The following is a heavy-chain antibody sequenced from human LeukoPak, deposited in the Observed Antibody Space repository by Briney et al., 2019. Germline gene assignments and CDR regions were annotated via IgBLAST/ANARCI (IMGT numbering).Heavy chain of an antibody. Sequence: SQTLSLTCAISRDSVSINSAAWNWIRQSPSRGLEWLGRTYYRSKWYTYYAVSVKSRITINPDTSKNQFSLQLYSVTPDDTAVYYCARGYSGYLVNWGQGTLVTVSS. CDR3: ARGYSGYLVN. V-gene: IGHV6-1*01. CDR2: TYYRSKWYT. J-gene: IGHJ4*02. D-gene: IGHD5-12*01. CDR1: RDSVSINSAA.